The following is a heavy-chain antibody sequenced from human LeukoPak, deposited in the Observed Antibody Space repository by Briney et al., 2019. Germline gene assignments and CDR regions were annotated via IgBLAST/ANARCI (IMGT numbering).Heavy chain of an antibody. Sequence: SETLSLTCTVSGGSISSYYWSWIRQPPGKGLEWIGYIYYSGSTNYNPSLKSRVTISVDTSKNQFSLKLSSVTAADTAVYYCVRDRWRDSSGYYSDAFDIWGQGTMVTVSS. D-gene: IGHD3-22*01. V-gene: IGHV4-59*01. CDR1: GGSISSYY. CDR2: IYYSGST. CDR3: VRDRWRDSSGYYSDAFDI. J-gene: IGHJ3*02.